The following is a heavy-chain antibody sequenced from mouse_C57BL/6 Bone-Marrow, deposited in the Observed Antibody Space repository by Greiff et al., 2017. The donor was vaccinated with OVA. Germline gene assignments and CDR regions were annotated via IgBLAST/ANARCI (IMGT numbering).Heavy chain of an antibody. CDR2: IDPENGDT. J-gene: IGHJ2*01. Sequence: VQLKESGAELVRPGASVKLSCTASGFNIKDDYMHWVKERPEQGLEWIGWIDPENGDTEYASKFQGKATITADTSSKTVYLHLSSLTSEDTAVYYCTTYRYLGRGTTLAVSS. CDR3: TTYRY. CDR1: GFNIKDDY. V-gene: IGHV14-4*01.